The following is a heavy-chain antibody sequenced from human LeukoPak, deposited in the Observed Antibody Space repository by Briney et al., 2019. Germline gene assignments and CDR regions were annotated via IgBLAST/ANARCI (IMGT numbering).Heavy chain of an antibody. CDR1: GGSISNNY. J-gene: IGHJ5*02. CDR2: IYYSGST. V-gene: IGHV4-59*12. CDR3: ARDLSSIDGIRSVLEGGFDP. Sequence: PSETLSLTCTVSGGSISNNYWSWIRQPPGKGLECIGYIYYSGSTNYNPSLKSRVTILVDTSKNQFSLKLSSVTAADTAVYYCARDLSSIDGIRSVLEGGFDPWGQGTLVTVSS. D-gene: IGHD3-3*01.